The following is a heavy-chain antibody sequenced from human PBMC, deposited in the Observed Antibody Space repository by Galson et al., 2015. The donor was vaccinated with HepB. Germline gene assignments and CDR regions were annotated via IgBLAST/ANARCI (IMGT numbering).Heavy chain of an antibody. D-gene: IGHD5-18*01. CDR1: GGSISSSNW. CDR2: TYHSGST. J-gene: IGHJ4*02. CDR3: GRDAGYSYGSPIEY. Sequence: LSLTCGVSGGSISSSNWWTWVRQSPGKGLEWIGETYHSGSTNYNPSLKSRVTISVDKSENKFSLKLRSVTAADTAVYYCGRDAGYSYGSPIEYWGQGTLVTVSS. V-gene: IGHV4-4*02.